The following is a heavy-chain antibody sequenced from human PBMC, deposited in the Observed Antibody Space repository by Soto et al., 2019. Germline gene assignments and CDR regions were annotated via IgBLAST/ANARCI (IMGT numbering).Heavy chain of an antibody. Sequence: GGSLRLSCAASGFTFSSYSMNWVRQAPGKGLEWVSYISRSSSTIYYADSVKGRLSSSRDNAKNSLYLQMNSLRDEDTAVYYCARVPVRGLGGTGGAFDIWGQGTMVTVSS. D-gene: IGHD6-19*01. V-gene: IGHV3-48*02. J-gene: IGHJ3*02. CDR3: ARVPVRGLGGTGGAFDI. CDR1: GFTFSSYS. CDR2: ISRSSSTI.